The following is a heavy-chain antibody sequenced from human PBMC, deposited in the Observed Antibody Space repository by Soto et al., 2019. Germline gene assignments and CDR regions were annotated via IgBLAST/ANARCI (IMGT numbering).Heavy chain of an antibody. CDR1: GGFISSYY. Sequence: SETLSLTCTVSGGFISSYYWSWIRQPPGKGLEWIANIYYTGSTNYNPSLKSRVTISVDTSKNQFSLKLSSVTPTDTAVYDCAGVGLPAATLVWGKGTTVTVSS. J-gene: IGHJ6*04. CDR3: AGVGLPAATLV. CDR2: IYYTGST. D-gene: IGHD2-2*01. V-gene: IGHV4-59*01.